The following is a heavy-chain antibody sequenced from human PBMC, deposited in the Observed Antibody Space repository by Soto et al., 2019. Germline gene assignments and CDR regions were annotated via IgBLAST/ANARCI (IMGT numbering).Heavy chain of an antibody. V-gene: IGHV5-10-1*03. CDR3: ARPLHSGHGDYDF. CDR2: IDPSDSYT. J-gene: IGHJ4*02. Sequence: EVKLVQSGAEVKQVGKSLRISCKGSGYTFTNYWINWLRQKPGKGLEWMGKIDPSDSYTIYSPSFRGHVTISADKSITTAYLHWSSLKASDTAMYFCARPLHSGHGDYDFWGQGTLLTVSS. CDR1: GYTFTNYW. D-gene: IGHD2-8*01.